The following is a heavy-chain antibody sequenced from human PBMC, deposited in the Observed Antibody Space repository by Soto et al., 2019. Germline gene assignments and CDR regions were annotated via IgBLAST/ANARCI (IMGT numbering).Heavy chain of an antibody. V-gene: IGHV1-3*01. J-gene: IGHJ4*02. D-gene: IGHD4-17*01. CDR1: GYTFTSYA. Sequence: QVQLVQSGAEVKKPGASVTVSCKASGYTFTSYAMHWVRQAPGQRLEWMGWINAGNGNTKYSQKFQGRVTITRDTSASTAYMELSSLRSEDTAVYYCATVRGDYYYFDYWGQGTLVTVSS. CDR2: INAGNGNT. CDR3: ATVRGDYYYFDY.